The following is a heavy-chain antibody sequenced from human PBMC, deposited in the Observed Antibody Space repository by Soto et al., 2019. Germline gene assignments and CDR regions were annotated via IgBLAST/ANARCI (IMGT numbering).Heavy chain of an antibody. Sequence: SETLSLTCTVSGGSISSYYWSWIRQPPGKGLEWIGYVHHSGSTNYNPSLKSRVTMSVDTSKNKVSLKLSSVTAADTAMYYCAKNRYGLDVWGQGTTVTVSS. D-gene: IGHD3-16*02. V-gene: IGHV4-59*08. CDR1: GGSISSYY. J-gene: IGHJ6*02. CDR2: VHHSGST. CDR3: AKNRYGLDV.